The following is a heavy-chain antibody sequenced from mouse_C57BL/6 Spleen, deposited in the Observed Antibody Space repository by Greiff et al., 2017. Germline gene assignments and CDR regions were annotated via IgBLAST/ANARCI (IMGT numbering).Heavy chain of an antibody. J-gene: IGHJ4*01. V-gene: IGHV2-2*01. CDR2: IWSGGST. CDR1: GFSLTSYG. D-gene: IGHD1-1*01. CDR3: ARTGTVVHYYAMDY. Sequence: VQLKESGPGLVQPSQSLSITCTVSGFSLTSYGVHWVRQSPGKGLEWLGVIWSGGSTDYNAAFISRLSISKDNSKSQVFFKMNSLQADDTAIYYCARTGTVVHYYAMDYWGQGTSVTVSS.